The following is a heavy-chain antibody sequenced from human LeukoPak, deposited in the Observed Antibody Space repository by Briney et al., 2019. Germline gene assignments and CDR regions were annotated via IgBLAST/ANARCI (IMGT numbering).Heavy chain of an antibody. Sequence: PSETLSLTCTVSGDSMISSNHYWVWIRQPPGKGLEWIGSIYYGGSTYYNPSLKSRVTISQDTSKNQFSLKVNTVTAADTAVYHCARRSHCTGDSCYPVWGQGTTVTVSS. CDR1: GDSMISSNHY. CDR3: ARRSHCTGDSCYPV. V-gene: IGHV4-39*01. J-gene: IGHJ6*02. D-gene: IGHD2-15*01. CDR2: IYYGGST.